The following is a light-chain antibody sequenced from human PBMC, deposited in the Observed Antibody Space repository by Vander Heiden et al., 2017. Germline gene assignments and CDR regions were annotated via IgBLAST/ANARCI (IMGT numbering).Light chain of an antibody. Sequence: ITIYCTGTNSDVGNYNFVSWYQQYSGKAPKLIIYDVRSRPSGVSNRFSGSKSGNTASLTISGLQTEDEADYYCSSYTGSSTWVFGGGTKLTVL. CDR1: NSDVGNYNF. CDR3: SSYTGSSTWV. V-gene: IGLV2-14*04. J-gene: IGLJ3*02. CDR2: DVR.